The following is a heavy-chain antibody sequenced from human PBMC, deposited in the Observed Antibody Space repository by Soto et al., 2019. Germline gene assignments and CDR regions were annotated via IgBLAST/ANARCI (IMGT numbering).Heavy chain of an antibody. J-gene: IGHJ6*02. CDR1: GGTFSSYA. CDR2: IIPIFGTA. CDR3: ARDGLLWFGELSPYYYYGMDV. V-gene: IGHV1-69*13. D-gene: IGHD3-10*01. Sequence: SVKVSCKASGGTFSSYAISWVRQAPGQGLEWMGGIIPIFGTANYAQKFQGRVTITADESTSTAYMELSSLRSEDTAVYYCARDGLLWFGELSPYYYYGMDVWGQGTTVTVSS.